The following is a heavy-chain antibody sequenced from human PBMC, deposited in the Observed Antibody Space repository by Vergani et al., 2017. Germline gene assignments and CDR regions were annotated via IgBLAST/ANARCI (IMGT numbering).Heavy chain of an antibody. J-gene: IGHJ4*02. CDR2: INHSGST. CDR3: ARHRVPSIQLWLMFTGPDY. CDR1: GGSFSGYY. Sequence: QVQLQQWGAGLLKPSETLSLTCAVYGGSFSGYYWSWIRQPPGKGLEWIGEINHSGSTNYNPSLKSRVTISVDTSKNQFSLKLSSVTAADTAVYYWARHRVPSIQLWLMFTGPDYWGQGTLVTVSS. V-gene: IGHV4-34*01. D-gene: IGHD5-18*01.